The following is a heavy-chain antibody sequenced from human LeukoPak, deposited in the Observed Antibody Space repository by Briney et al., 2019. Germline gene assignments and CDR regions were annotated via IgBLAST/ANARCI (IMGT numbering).Heavy chain of an antibody. V-gene: IGHV1-18*01. CDR1: GYTFTSYG. D-gene: IGHD3-10*01. Sequence: GASVKVSCKASGYTFTSYGISWVRQAPGQGLEWMGWISAYNGNTNYAQKLQGRVTMTTDTSTSTAYMELRSLRSDDTAVYYCARDLGYYGSGSHDYWGQGTLVTVSS. J-gene: IGHJ4*02. CDR2: ISAYNGNT. CDR3: ARDLGYYGSGSHDY.